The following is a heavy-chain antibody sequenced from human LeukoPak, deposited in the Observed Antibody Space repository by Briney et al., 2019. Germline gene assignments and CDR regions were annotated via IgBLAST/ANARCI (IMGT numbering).Heavy chain of an antibody. J-gene: IGHJ4*02. CDR1: GGSISSRSYY. Sequence: SETLSLTCTVSGGSISSRSYYWGWIRQPPGKGLEWIGSIYYSGSTYYNPSLKSRVTISVDTSKNQFSLKLSSVTAADTAVYYCAREHDYGDYYWGQGTLVTVSS. CDR3: AREHDYGDYY. V-gene: IGHV4-39*07. CDR2: IYYSGST. D-gene: IGHD4-17*01.